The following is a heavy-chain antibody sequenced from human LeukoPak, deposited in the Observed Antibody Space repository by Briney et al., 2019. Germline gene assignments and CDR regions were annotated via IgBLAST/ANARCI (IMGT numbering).Heavy chain of an antibody. D-gene: IGHD2-15*01. V-gene: IGHV5-51*01. CDR3: ARTYCSGGSCYLGYWYFDL. CDR2: IYPGDSDT. CDR1: GYSFSIYW. J-gene: IGHJ2*01. Sequence: GESLKISCQGSGYSFSIYWIGWVRQLPGKGLGWMGIIYPGDSDTRYRPSFQGQVTISADKSISTAYLQWTSLKASDTAMYYCARTYCSGGSCYLGYWYFDLWGRGTLVTVSS.